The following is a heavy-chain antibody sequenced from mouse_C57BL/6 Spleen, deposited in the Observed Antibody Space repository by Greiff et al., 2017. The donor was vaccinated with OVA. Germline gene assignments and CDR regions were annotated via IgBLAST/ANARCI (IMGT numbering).Heavy chain of an antibody. CDR2: IHPNSGST. Sequence: VQLQQPGAELVKPGASVKLSCKASGYTFTSYWMHWVKQRPGQGLEWIGMIHPNSGSTNYNEKFKSKATMTVDKSSSTAYMQLSRLTSEDSAVYYCATGSRGFAYWGQGTLVTVSA. D-gene: IGHD1-1*01. CDR1: GYTFTSYW. CDR3: ATGSRGFAY. J-gene: IGHJ3*01. V-gene: IGHV1-64*01.